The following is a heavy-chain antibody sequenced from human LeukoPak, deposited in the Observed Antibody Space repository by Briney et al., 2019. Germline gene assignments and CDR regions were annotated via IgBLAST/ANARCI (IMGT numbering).Heavy chain of an antibody. CDR3: ARGERDFDY. Sequence: PGRSLRLSCTVSGLTLGDSAMTWVRQAPGKGLEWVGCTRSKAYGGTTEYAASVKGRFTISRDDSKSIAYLQMDSLKTEDTAVYYCARGERDFDYWGQGTLVTVSS. V-gene: IGHV3-49*04. CDR2: TRSKAYGGTT. CDR1: GLTLGDSA. J-gene: IGHJ4*02. D-gene: IGHD3-16*01.